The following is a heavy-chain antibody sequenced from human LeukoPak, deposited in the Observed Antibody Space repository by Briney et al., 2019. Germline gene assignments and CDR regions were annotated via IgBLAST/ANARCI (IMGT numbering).Heavy chain of an antibody. J-gene: IGHJ4*02. D-gene: IGHD3-16*01. CDR3: AADLSNPRMGASYLDS. Sequence: GASVKVSCKASGFTSTNFAVQWVRQARGQRLEWIGWIIVGSGATKCAQDFQEIVTITRDLSTSTLYMELRSLTSEDTAVYYCAADLSNPRMGASYLDSWGQGTLVTVSS. CDR2: IIVGSGAT. CDR1: GFTSTNFA. V-gene: IGHV1-58*01.